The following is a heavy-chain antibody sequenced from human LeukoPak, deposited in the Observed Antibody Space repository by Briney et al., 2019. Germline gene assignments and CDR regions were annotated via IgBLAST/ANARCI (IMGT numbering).Heavy chain of an antibody. Sequence: GGSLRLSCAASGFTFSSYAMSWVRQAPGKGLEWVSAISGSGGSTYYADSVKGRFTISRDNSKNTLYLQMNSLRAEDTAVYYCANPPAAGYYYYYYMDVWGKGTTVTVSS. CDR2: ISGSGGST. D-gene: IGHD6-13*01. CDR1: GFTFSSYA. J-gene: IGHJ6*03. CDR3: ANPPAAGYYYYYYMDV. V-gene: IGHV3-23*01.